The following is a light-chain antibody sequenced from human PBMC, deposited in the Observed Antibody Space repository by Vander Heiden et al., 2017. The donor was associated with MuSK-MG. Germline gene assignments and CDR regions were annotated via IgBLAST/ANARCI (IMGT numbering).Light chain of an antibody. J-gene: IGKJ2*02. V-gene: IGKV1-27*01. Sequence: DIQMTQSPSSLSASVGDRVTITCRARQGISNYLAWYQQKPGKVPSRFSGSGSGTDFTLTISSLQPEDVATYYCQKENSAPCTFGQGTKMEIK. CDR1: QGISNY. CDR3: QKENSAPCT.